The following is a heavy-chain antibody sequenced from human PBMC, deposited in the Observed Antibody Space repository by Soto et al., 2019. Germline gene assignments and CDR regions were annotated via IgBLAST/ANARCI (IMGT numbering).Heavy chain of an antibody. D-gene: IGHD3-10*01. CDR2: MSAFTGKA. CDR3: ARDQRYYGSGYYYSDS. CDR1: CYTLISYG. V-gene: IGHV1-18*04. Sequence: GPSVKVSCKASCYTLISYGISWVRQAPGQGLEWVGWMSAFTGKADYAQIFQDRVTMTTDTSTSTAYMELRSLRSDDTAVYYCARDQRYYGSGYYYSDSWGQGTLVTVS. J-gene: IGHJ1*01.